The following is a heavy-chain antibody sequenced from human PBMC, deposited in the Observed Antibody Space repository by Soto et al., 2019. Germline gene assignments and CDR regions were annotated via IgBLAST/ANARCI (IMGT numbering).Heavy chain of an antibody. Sequence: GESLKISCKTSGHRFTTYWISWVRQMPGKGLEYMGKINPTDSETNYSPSFEGHVTFSVDRSTSTAYVRWNSLRASDTAMYYCASPTMTSTSFYYAMDVWGQGTTVTVSS. J-gene: IGHJ6*02. CDR3: ASPTMTSTSFYYAMDV. CDR1: GHRFTTYW. CDR2: INPTDSET. V-gene: IGHV5-10-1*01. D-gene: IGHD4-17*01.